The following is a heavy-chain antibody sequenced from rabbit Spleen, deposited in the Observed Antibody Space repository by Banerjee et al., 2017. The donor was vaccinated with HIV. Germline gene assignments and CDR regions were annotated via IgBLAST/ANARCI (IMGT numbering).Heavy chain of an antibody. CDR1: GFDLSTYYY. D-gene: IGHD4-2*01. CDR3: VRSGYAGWGGDGDLTGNKL. V-gene: IGHV1S40*01. J-gene: IGHJ3*01. CDR2: IYAGSSGST. Sequence: EESAGGLVQPGASLTLTCTASGFDLSTYYYMCWVRQAPGKGLEWIACIYAGSSGSTYYASWVNGRFTISSDNAQNTLYLQLNSLTAADTATYFCVRSGYAGWGGDGDLTGNKLWGQGTLVTVS.